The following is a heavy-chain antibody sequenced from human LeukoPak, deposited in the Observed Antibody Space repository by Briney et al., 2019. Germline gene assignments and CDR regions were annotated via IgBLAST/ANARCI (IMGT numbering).Heavy chain of an antibody. CDR2: IYYSGST. V-gene: IGHV4-39*07. D-gene: IGHD6-19*01. J-gene: IGHJ4*02. Sequence: TSETLSLTCTVSGGSISSSSYYWGWIRQPPGKGLEWIGSIYYSGSTYYNPSLKSRVTISVDTSKNQFSLKLSSVTAADTAVYYCARAPITDSSGWYYFDYWGQGTLVTVSS. CDR1: GGSISSSSYY. CDR3: ARAPITDSSGWYYFDY.